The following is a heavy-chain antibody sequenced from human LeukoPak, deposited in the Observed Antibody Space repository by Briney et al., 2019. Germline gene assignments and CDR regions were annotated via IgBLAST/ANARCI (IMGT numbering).Heavy chain of an antibody. V-gene: IGHV4-59*01. J-gene: IGHJ4*02. CDR2: IYYSGST. D-gene: IGHD2-2*02. CDR3: ARDGPDYCSSTSCYRLYYFDY. CDR1: GGSISSYY. Sequence: SETLSLTCTVSGGSISSYYWSWIRQPPGKGLEWIGYIYYSGSTNYNPSLKSRVTISVDTSKNQFSLKLSSVTAADTAVYYCARDGPDYCSSTSCYRLYYFDYWGQGTLVTVSS.